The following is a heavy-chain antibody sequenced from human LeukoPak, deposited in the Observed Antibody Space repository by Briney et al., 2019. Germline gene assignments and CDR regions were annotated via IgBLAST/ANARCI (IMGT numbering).Heavy chain of an antibody. CDR2: IIPIFGTA. CDR3: ARERYYYYYMDV. Sequence: SVKVSCKASGGTFSSYAISWVRQAPGQGLEWMGGIIPIFGTANYAQKFQGRVTITADESTSTAYMEPSSLRSEDTAVYYCARERYYYYYMDVWGKGTTVTISS. V-gene: IGHV1-69*13. J-gene: IGHJ6*03. CDR1: GGTFSSYA.